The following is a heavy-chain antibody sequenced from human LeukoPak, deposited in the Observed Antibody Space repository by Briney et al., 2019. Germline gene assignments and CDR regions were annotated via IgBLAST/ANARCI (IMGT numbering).Heavy chain of an antibody. CDR1: GGSISSYY. J-gene: IGHJ4*02. V-gene: IGHV4-59*01. CDR3: ARLIRTMVRGVIITESIDY. Sequence: SETLSLTCTVSGGSISSYYWSWIRQPPGKGLEWIGYIYYSGSTNYNPSLKSRVTISVDTSKNQFSLKLSSVTAADTAVYYCARLIRTMVRGVIITESIDYWGQGTLVTVSS. CDR2: IYYSGST. D-gene: IGHD3-10*01.